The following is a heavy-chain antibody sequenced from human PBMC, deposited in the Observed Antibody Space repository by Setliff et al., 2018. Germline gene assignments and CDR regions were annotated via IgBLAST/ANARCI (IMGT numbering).Heavy chain of an antibody. CDR1: GFTFTSSA. CDR3: AADPYYYDSSGYYPSFDY. Sequence: KVSCKASGFTFTSSAMQWVRQARGQRLEWIGWIVVGSGNTNYAQKFQERVTITRDMSTSTAYMELSSLRSEDTAVYYCAADPYYYDSSGYYPSFDYWGQGTLVTVSS. CDR2: IVVGSGNT. D-gene: IGHD3-22*01. J-gene: IGHJ4*02. V-gene: IGHV1-58*02.